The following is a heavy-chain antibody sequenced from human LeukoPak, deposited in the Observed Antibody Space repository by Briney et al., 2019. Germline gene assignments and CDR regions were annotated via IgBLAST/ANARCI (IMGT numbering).Heavy chain of an antibody. Sequence: SETLSLTCAVYGGSFSGYYWSWIRQPPGKGLEWIGEINHSGSTNYNPSLKSRLTISVDTSKNQFSLKLSSVTAADTAVYYCARDGGWLQLRYFDYWGQGTLVTVSS. V-gene: IGHV4-34*01. CDR2: INHSGST. CDR1: GGSFSGYY. CDR3: ARDGGWLQLRYFDY. D-gene: IGHD5-24*01. J-gene: IGHJ4*02.